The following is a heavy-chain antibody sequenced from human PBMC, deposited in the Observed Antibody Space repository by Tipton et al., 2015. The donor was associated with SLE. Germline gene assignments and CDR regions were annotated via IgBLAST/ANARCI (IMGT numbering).Heavy chain of an antibody. D-gene: IGHD5-24*01. CDR3: ARLREDHNYDFYI. CDR2: IHDGGST. CDR1: GGSISSDS. Sequence: TLSLTCTVSGGSISSDSWSWIRQPPGKGLEWIGYIHDGGSTNYNPSLKSRVATSLDTPKNQFSLRLTSVTTADSAVYFCARLREDHNYDFYIWGQGTLVTVSS. J-gene: IGHJ4*02. V-gene: IGHV4-59*01.